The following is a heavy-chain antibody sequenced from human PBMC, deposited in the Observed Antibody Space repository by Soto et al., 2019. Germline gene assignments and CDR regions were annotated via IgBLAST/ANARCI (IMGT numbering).Heavy chain of an antibody. CDR2: ISAYNGNT. D-gene: IGHD3-22*01. Sequence: ASVKVSCKASGYTFTSYGISWVRQAPGQGLEWMGWISAYNGNTNYAQKLQGRVTMTTDTSTSTAYMELRSLRSDDTAAYYCARDRVGYDSSGYYHQNLPFDSWGQGTMVTV. CDR1: GYTFTSYG. V-gene: IGHV1-18*01. CDR3: ARDRVGYDSSGYYHQNLPFDS. J-gene: IGHJ4*02.